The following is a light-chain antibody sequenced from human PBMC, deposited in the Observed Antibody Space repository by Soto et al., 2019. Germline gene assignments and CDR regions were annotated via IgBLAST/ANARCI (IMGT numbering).Light chain of an antibody. CDR3: QHYNSYSEA. CDR1: QTIFSW. V-gene: IGKV1-5*03. J-gene: IGKJ1*01. CDR2: KAS. Sequence: IQMTQSPSTLSASVGDRVSITCRASQTIFSWLAWYQQKPGKAPNLLIYKASTLKSGVPSRFSGSGSGTEFTLTISSLQPDDFATYYCQHYNSYSEAFGQGTKVDIK.